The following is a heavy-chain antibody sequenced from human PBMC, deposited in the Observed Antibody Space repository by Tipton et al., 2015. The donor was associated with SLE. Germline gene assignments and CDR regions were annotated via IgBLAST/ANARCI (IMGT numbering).Heavy chain of an antibody. CDR1: GASISLHY. CDR2: IYYTGST. D-gene: IGHD4-17*01. Sequence: TLSLTCSVSGASISLHYWTWLRQPPGKGLEYIGYIYYTGSTNYNSSLKSRVTFSVDPSKNQFSLNLSSVTAADTAVYSCARGAVYGDYVGYFDFWGQGLLVTVSS. CDR3: ARGAVYGDYVGYFDF. J-gene: IGHJ4*02. V-gene: IGHV4-59*11.